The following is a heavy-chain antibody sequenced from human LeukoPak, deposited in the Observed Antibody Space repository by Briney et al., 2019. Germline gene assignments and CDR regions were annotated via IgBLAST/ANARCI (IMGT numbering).Heavy chain of an antibody. J-gene: IGHJ4*02. Sequence: SETLSLTCTVSGGSISSGSYYWSWIRQPAGKGLEWIGRIYTSGSTNYNPSLKSRVTISVDTSKNQFSLKLSSVTAADTAVYYCARAGDTTGTTRDDYWGQGTLVTVSS. CDR1: GGSISSGSYY. CDR2: IYTSGST. CDR3: ARAGDTTGTTRDDY. D-gene: IGHD1-1*01. V-gene: IGHV4-61*02.